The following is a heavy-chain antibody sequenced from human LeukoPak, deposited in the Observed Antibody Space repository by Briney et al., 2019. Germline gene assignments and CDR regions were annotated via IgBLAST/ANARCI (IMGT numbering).Heavy chain of an antibody. D-gene: IGHD1-26*01. V-gene: IGHV4-59*01. CDR1: DGSIYSYY. CDR2: IYYNGNT. CDR3: ARGRSNYYGMDV. Sequence: SETLSLTSSVSDGSIYSYYWNWIRRPPGKGLEWIGYIYYNGNTNYSPSLKSRVTMSVDTSKNLFSLKVSSVTAADTTVYYCARGRSNYYGMDVWGQGTTDTVSS. J-gene: IGHJ6*02.